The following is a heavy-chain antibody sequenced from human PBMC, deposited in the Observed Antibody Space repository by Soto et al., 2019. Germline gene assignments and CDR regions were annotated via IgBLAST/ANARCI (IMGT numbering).Heavy chain of an antibody. V-gene: IGHV3-7*01. CDR2: IKQDGSEK. CDR3: ARRGVLAYYYDSSGYYPFDY. D-gene: IGHD3-22*01. Sequence: GGSLRLSXAASGFTFSSYWMSWVRQAPGKGLEWVANIKQDGSEKYYVDSVKGRFTISRDNAKNSLYLQMNSLRAEDTAVYYCARRGVLAYYYDSSGYYPFDYWGQGTLVTV. CDR1: GFTFSSYW. J-gene: IGHJ4*02.